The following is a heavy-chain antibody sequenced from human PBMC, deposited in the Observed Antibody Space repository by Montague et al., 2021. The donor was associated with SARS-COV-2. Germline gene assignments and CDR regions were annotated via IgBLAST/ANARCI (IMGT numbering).Heavy chain of an antibody. Sequence: TLSLTCTVSGGSISSGNYYWSWIRQPAGKGLEWIGHIYTSGSTNYNPSLKSRVTISVHTSNNQFSLRLDSVTAADTAIYYCATLTQSNGDFWGQGALVTVS. V-gene: IGHV4-61*09. CDR2: IYTSGST. J-gene: IGHJ4*02. D-gene: IGHD4/OR15-4a*01. CDR1: GGSISSGNYY. CDR3: ATLTQSNGDF.